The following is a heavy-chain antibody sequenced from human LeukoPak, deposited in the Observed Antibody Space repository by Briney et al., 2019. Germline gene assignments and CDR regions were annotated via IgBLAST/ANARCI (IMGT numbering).Heavy chain of an antibody. CDR1: GYSFTSYW. J-gene: IGHJ4*01. D-gene: IGHD3-10*01. V-gene: IGHV5-10-1*01. Sequence: GESLRISCKGSGYSFTSYWISWVREMPGKGLEWMGRIDPSDSYTNYSPSFQGHVTLSADKSISTAYLQWSSLKASDTAMYYCATTTTTSYYYGSGSYLPTDYWGHGTLVTVSS. CDR2: IDPSDSYT. CDR3: ATTTTTSYYYGSGSYLPTDY.